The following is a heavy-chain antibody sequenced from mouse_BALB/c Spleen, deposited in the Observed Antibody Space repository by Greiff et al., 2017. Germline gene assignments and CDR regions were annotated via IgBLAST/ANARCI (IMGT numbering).Heavy chain of an antibody. D-gene: IGHD3-1*01. CDR1: GYSFTGSF. CDR2: INPYNGDT. J-gene: IGHJ4*01. CDR3: GRSGDYDAMDY. Sequence: VQLQQSGPALVKPGASVTISCKASGYSFTGSFMNWVKQSHGKSLEWIGRINPYNGDTFYNQKFKGKATLTVDKSSSTAHMELLILTAEDSAVYYCGRSGDYDAMDYWGQGTSVTVSS. V-gene: IGHV1-37*01.